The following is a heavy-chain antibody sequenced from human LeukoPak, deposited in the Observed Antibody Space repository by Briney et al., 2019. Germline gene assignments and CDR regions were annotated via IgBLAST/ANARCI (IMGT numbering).Heavy chain of an antibody. CDR3: ARELRYSSGYRFDY. CDR2: IYTSGST. CDR1: GGSISSYY. J-gene: IGHJ4*02. Sequence: SETLSLTCTVSGGSISSYYWSWIRQPAGKGLEWIGRIYTSGSTNCNPSLKSRVTMSVDTSKNQFSLKLSSVTAADTAVYYCARELRYSSGYRFDYWGQGTLVTVSS. D-gene: IGHD5-18*01. V-gene: IGHV4-4*07.